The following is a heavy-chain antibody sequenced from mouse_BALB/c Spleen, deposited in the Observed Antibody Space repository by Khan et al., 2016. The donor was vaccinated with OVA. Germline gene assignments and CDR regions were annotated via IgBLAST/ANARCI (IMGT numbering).Heavy chain of an antibody. J-gene: IGHJ4*01. V-gene: IGHV3-2*02. Sequence: EVQLQESGPGLVKPSQSLSLTCTVTGYSITSNYAWNWIRQFPGNKLEWMGYISYSDSTSYNPSLKSRISITRDTSKNQFFLQLNSVTTEDTATYYGARGNYYGYAMDYWGQGTSVTVAS. CDR3: ARGNYYGYAMDY. D-gene: IGHD1-1*01. CDR1: GYSITSNYA. CDR2: ISYSDST.